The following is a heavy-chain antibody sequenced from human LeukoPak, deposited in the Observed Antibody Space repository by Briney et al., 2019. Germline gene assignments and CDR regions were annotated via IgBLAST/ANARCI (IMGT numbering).Heavy chain of an antibody. CDR3: ARDPNVDTAMVSDPDY. CDR2: IIPILGIA. CDR1: GGTFSSYA. D-gene: IGHD5-18*01. J-gene: IGHJ4*02. Sequence: ASVKVSCKASGGTFSSYAISWVRQAPGQGLESMGRIIPILGIANYAQKFQGRVTITADKSTSTAYMELSSLRSEGTAVYYCARDPNVDTAMVSDPDYWGQGTLVTVSS. V-gene: IGHV1-69*04.